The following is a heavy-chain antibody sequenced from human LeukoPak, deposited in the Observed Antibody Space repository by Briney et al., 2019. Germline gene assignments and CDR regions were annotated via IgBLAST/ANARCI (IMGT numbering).Heavy chain of an antibody. CDR2: VHLDGRT. CDR3: AREGGFYRPLDY. D-gene: IGHD3-3*01. V-gene: IGHV4-4*02. Sequence: TETLSLTCGVSGGSVINTNWWTWVRQPPGKGLEWIGEVHLDGRTNYNPSLESRLTMSVDVSENQVSLKLTSVTAADTAVYYCAREGGFYRPLDYSGQGTLVTVSS. J-gene: IGHJ4*02. CDR1: GGSVINTNW.